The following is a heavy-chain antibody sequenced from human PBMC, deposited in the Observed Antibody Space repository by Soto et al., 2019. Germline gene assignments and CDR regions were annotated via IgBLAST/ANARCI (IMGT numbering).Heavy chain of an antibody. J-gene: IGHJ3*02. D-gene: IGHD3-9*01. CDR1: GGSFSGDW. V-gene: IGHV4-34*01. CDR2: INHSGST. Sequence: SENLSPTYAVYGGSFSGDWWSWMRQPPGKGLEWIGEINHSGSTNYNPSLKSRVTISVDTSKNQFSLKLSSVTAADTAVYYCARALILTGYYIHDAFDIWGQGTMVT. CDR3: ARALILTGYYIHDAFDI.